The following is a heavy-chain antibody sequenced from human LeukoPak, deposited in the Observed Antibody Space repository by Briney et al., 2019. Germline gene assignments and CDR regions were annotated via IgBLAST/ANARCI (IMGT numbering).Heavy chain of an antibody. D-gene: IGHD7-27*01. Sequence: GGSLRLSCAASGFTFSSYWMHWVRQAPGKGLVWVSRINTDGSSTSYADSVKGRFTISRDNAKNSLYLQMNSLRAEDTAVYYCARDQLNWGIGFCDYWGQGTLVTVSS. J-gene: IGHJ4*02. CDR3: ARDQLNWGIGFCDY. CDR1: GFTFSSYW. CDR2: INTDGSST. V-gene: IGHV3-74*01.